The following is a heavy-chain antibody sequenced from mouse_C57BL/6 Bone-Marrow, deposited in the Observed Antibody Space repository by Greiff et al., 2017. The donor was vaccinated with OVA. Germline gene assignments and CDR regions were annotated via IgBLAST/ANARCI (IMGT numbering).Heavy chain of an antibody. Sequence: EVMLVESGGGLVKPGGSLKLSCAASGFTFSSYAMSWVRQTPEKRLEWVATISDGGSYTYYPDNVKGRFTISRDNAKNNLYLQMSHLKSEDTAMYYCARDYGSNYAMDYWGQGTSVTVSS. CDR2: ISDGGSYT. D-gene: IGHD1-1*01. CDR1: GFTFSSYA. CDR3: ARDYGSNYAMDY. J-gene: IGHJ4*01. V-gene: IGHV5-4*01.